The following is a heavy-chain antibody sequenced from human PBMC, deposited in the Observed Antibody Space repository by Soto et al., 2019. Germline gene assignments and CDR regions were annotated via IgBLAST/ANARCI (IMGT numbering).Heavy chain of an antibody. V-gene: IGHV4-59*08. Sequence: PSKTLSLTCTVSGGSISSYYWSWIRQPPGKGLEWIGYIYYSGSTNYNPSLKSRVTISVDTSKNQFSLKLSSVTAADTAVYYCARNYGPGYTFDYWGQGTLVTVSS. CDR2: IYYSGST. CDR1: GGSISSYY. J-gene: IGHJ4*02. D-gene: IGHD3-10*01. CDR3: ARNYGPGYTFDY.